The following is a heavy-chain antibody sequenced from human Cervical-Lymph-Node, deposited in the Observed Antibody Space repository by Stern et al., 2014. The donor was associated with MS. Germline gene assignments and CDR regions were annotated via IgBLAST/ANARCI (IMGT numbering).Heavy chain of an antibody. V-gene: IGHV1-69*01. J-gene: IGHJ5*02. D-gene: IGHD6-13*01. CDR1: GGTFTKFP. Sequence: QLVQSGAEVTKPGSSVKVSCKASGGTFTKFPSSWVRQAPGQGLEWMGGIFPVFGTPTYAQEFRGRVTLTADVSTSTVYMELSSLRSDDTAVYYCALSSEASDRWYSLGYDLWGQGTLVTVSS. CDR3: ALSSEASDRWYSLGYDL. CDR2: IFPVFGTP.